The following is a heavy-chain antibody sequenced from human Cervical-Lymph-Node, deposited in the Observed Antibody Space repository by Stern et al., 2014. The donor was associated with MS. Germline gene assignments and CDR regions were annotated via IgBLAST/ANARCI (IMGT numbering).Heavy chain of an antibody. J-gene: IGHJ4*02. Sequence: VQLVQSGGGLVKPGGSLSLSCSASGFTFSDYYMAWIRQAPGKGLAWISYSTSAGTMYYADSVKGRFTISRDNAKNSLNLQMNSLRAEDTAIYYCARASYYGSGSHAYYWGQGTLVTVSS. CDR1: GFTFSDYY. D-gene: IGHD3-10*01. V-gene: IGHV3-11*01. CDR3: ARASYYGSGSHAYY. CDR2: STSAGTM.